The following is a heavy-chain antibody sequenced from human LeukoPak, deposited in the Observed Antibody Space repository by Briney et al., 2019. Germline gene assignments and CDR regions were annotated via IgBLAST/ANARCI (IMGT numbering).Heavy chain of an antibody. J-gene: IGHJ5*02. CDR3: ARVTGYSSSWPPNWFDP. D-gene: IGHD6-13*01. CDR2: IYYSGST. V-gene: IGHV4-39*07. CDR1: GGSISSSSYY. Sequence: NLSLTCTVSGGSISSSSYYWGWIRQPPGKGLEWIGSIYYSGSTYYNPSLKSRVTISVDTSKNQFSLNLSSVTAADTAVYYGARVTGYSSSWPPNWFDPWGQGTLVTVSS.